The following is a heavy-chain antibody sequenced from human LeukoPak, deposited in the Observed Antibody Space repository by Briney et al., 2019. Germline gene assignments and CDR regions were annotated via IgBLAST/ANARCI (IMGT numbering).Heavy chain of an antibody. CDR1: GGTFSSYA. Sequence: RASVKVSCKASGGTFSSYAMSWVRQAPGQGLEWMGRIIPIFGTANYAQKFQGRVTITADKSTSTAYMELSSLRSEDTAVYYCAGRYSSGWYTFDYWGQGTLVTVSS. CDR3: AGRYSSGWYTFDY. D-gene: IGHD6-19*01. CDR2: IIPIFGTA. V-gene: IGHV1-69*06. J-gene: IGHJ4*02.